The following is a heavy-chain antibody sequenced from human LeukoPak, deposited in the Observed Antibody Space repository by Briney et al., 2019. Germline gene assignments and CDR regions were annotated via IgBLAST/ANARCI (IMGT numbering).Heavy chain of an antibody. V-gene: IGHV1-2*02. J-gene: IGHJ4*02. CDR2: INPNSGGT. CDR1: GYTFTGYY. Sequence: GASVKVSCKASGYTFTGYYMHWVRQAPGQGLEWMGWINPNSGGTNYAQKFQGRVTMTRDTSISTAYMELSRLRSDDTAVYYCARGGPSRGYCSSTSCFKHYFDYWGQGTLVTVSS. CDR3: ARGGPSRGYCSSTSCFKHYFDY. D-gene: IGHD2-2*01.